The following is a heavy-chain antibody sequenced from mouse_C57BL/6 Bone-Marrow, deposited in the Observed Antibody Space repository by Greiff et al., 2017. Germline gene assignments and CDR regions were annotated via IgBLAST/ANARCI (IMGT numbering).Heavy chain of an antibody. J-gene: IGHJ2*01. V-gene: IGHV1-50*01. D-gene: IGHD1-1*01. CDR3: AREGTTVVALDY. CDR2: IDPSDSST. CDR1: GYTFTSYW. Sequence: QVQLQQPGAELVKPGASVKLSCKASGYTFTSYWMQWVKQRPGQGLEWIGEIDPSDSSTNYNQKFKGKATLTVDTSSSTAYMQLSSLTSEDSAVYYCAREGTTVVALDYWGQGTTLTVSS.